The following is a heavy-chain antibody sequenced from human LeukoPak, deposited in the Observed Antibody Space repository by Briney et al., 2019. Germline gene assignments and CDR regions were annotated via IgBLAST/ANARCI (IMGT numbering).Heavy chain of an antibody. CDR1: GFTFDDYA. J-gene: IGHJ6*03. Sequence: PGRSLRLSCAASGFTFDDYAMHWVRQAPGKGLEWVSGISWNIGSIDYADSVKGRFTISRDNSKNTLYLQMNSLRAEDTAVYYCAREFGSARRRHYYYYYMDVWGKGTTVTVSS. D-gene: IGHD3-10*01. V-gene: IGHV3-9*01. CDR3: AREFGSARRRHYYYYYMDV. CDR2: ISWNIGSI.